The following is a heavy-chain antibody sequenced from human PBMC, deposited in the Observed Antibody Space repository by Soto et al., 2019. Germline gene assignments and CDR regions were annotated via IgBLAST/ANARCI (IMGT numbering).Heavy chain of an antibody. CDR2: IYYSGST. V-gene: IGHV4-59*01. J-gene: IGHJ5*02. D-gene: IGHD6-13*01. CDR3: ARVPYSSPREGWLDP. CDR1: GGSISSYY. Sequence: PSETLSLTCTVSGGSISSYYWSWIRQPPGKGLEWIGYIYYSGSTNYNPSLKSRVTISVDTSKNQFSLKLSSVTAADTAVYYCARVPYSSPREGWLDPWGQGTLVTVSS.